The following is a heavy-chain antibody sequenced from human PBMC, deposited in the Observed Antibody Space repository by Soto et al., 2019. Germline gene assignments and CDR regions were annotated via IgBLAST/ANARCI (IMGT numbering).Heavy chain of an antibody. CDR2: ISHDGSNE. V-gene: IGHV3-30-3*01. D-gene: IGHD5-12*01. CDR3: ARDVDKCCGVDV. CDR1: RFAFSTYA. J-gene: IGHJ6*02. Sequence: QGQLVESGGGAVQAGRSLRLSCAASRFAFSTYAMHWVRQAPGKGLEWVAVISHDGSNEFYADSVKGRFTISRDNSKNMLLLQMSSLGGEDTAVYYCARDVDKCCGVDVWGQGTTVTVSS.